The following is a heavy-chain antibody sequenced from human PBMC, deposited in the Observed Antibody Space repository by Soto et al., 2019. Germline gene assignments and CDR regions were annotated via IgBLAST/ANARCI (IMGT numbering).Heavy chain of an antibody. CDR2: IYYSGST. CDR3: ARAYCGGDCYSGDAFDI. J-gene: IGHJ3*02. CDR1: GGSISSYY. Sequence: SETLSLTCTVSGGSISSYYWSWIRQPPGKGLEWIGYIYYSGSTNYNPSLKSRVTISVDTSKNQFSLKLSSVTAADTAVYYCARAYCGGDCYSGDAFDIWGQGTMVTVSS. V-gene: IGHV4-59*01. D-gene: IGHD2-21*02.